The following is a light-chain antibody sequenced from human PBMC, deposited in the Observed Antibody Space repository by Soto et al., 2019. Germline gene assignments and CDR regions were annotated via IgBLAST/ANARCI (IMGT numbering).Light chain of an antibody. J-gene: IGKJ1*01. CDR1: QTIGNY. CDR2: AAS. CDR3: QQSYNTPRT. V-gene: IGKV1-39*01. Sequence: DIQMTQAPSSLPASVGDRVSITCRASQTIGNYLKWYQQRPGKAPNLLISAASTLQSGVPSRFSGSGSGTDFTLTITSLQPEDFATYYCQQSYNTPRTFGQGTKVEI.